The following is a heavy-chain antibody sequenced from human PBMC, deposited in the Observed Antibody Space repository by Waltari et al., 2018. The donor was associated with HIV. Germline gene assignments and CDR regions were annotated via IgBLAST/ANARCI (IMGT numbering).Heavy chain of an antibody. J-gene: IGHJ4*02. Sequence: QVQLQQWGAGLLKTSETLSLTCAVYGGSFSDYYWNWIRQPPGKGLEWIGEINQSGSTNYNPSLKSRIIISVYTSKNQFSLKVKSVTAADTAVYYCSAGTMSESHYWGQGTLVTVSS. V-gene: IGHV4-34*01. CDR2: INQSGST. D-gene: IGHD1-26*01. CDR3: SAGTMSESHY. CDR1: GGSFSDYY.